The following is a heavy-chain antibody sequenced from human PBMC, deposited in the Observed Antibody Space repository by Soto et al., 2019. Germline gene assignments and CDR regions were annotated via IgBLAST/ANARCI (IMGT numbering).Heavy chain of an antibody. CDR1: GYTFASYA. D-gene: IGHD5-18*01. J-gene: IGHJ4*02. V-gene: IGHV1-3*01. Sequence: ASVKVSCKASGYTFASYAMHWVRQAPGQRLEWMGWINAGNGNTKYSQKFQGRVTITRDTSASTAYMELSSLRSEDTAVYYCARDIDTAMAFDYWGQGTLVTVSS. CDR2: INAGNGNT. CDR3: ARDIDTAMAFDY.